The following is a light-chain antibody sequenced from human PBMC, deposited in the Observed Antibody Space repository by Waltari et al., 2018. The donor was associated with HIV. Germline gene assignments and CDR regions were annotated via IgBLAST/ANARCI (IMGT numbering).Light chain of an antibody. V-gene: IGLV2-8*01. CDR2: EVS. CDR1: SSDIGAYDS. J-gene: IGLJ2*01. CDR3: SSYGDNIRVL. Sequence: QSALTQPPSASGSLGQSVTISCTGSSSDIGAYDSVSWFQQHPNNAPKLLLYEVSKRPSGVPDPFSGSRSGETAFLSVSGLQPDDTAAYFCSSYGDNIRVLFGGGTNLTVL.